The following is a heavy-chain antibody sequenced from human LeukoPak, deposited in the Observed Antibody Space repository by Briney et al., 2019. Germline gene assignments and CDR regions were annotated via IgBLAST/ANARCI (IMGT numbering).Heavy chain of an antibody. Sequence: GGSLRLSCAASGFTFSSHAMHWVRQAPGKGLEWVAFVSYDGRINSYADFVKGRFTISGDNSKNTLYLQMNSLRAEDTAVYFCARDLSRTYTVDYWGQGTLVTVSP. V-gene: IGHV3-30*04. CDR3: ARDLSRTYTVDY. CDR1: GFTFSSHA. CDR2: VSYDGRIN. J-gene: IGHJ4*02. D-gene: IGHD2-2*02.